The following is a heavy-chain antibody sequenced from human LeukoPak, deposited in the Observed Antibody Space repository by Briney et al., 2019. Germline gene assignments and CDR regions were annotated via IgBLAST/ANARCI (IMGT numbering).Heavy chain of an antibody. J-gene: IGHJ6*03. Sequence: SETLSLTCAVYGGSFSGYYWSWIRQPPGKGLEWIGEINHSGSTNYNPSLKSRVTISVDTSKNQFSLKLSSVTAADTAVYYCARLHQVPRRGPYDILTGYYDQVNYYYYMDVWGKGTTVTISS. CDR3: ARLHQVPRRGPYDILTGYYDQVNYYYYMDV. D-gene: IGHD3-9*01. CDR2: INHSGST. V-gene: IGHV4-34*01. CDR1: GGSFSGYY.